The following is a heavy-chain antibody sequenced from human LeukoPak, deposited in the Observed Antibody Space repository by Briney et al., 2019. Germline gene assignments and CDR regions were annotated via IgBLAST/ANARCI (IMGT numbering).Heavy chain of an antibody. CDR1: GGSISSYY. D-gene: IGHD3-22*01. Sequence: SETLSLTCTVSGGSISSYYWSWIRQPAGKELEWIGRIYTSGSTNYNPSLKSRVTMSVDTSKNQFSLKLSSVTAADAAVYYCARDYDSSGIDYWGQGTLVTVSS. V-gene: IGHV4-4*07. CDR2: IYTSGST. J-gene: IGHJ4*02. CDR3: ARDYDSSGIDY.